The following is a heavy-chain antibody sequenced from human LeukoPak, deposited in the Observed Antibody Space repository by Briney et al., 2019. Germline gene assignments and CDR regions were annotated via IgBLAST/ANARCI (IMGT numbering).Heavy chain of an antibody. D-gene: IGHD3-22*01. CDR1: GGSFSGYY. CDR2: INHSGST. Sequence: SETLSLTCAVYGGSFSGYYWSWIRQPPGKGLEWIGEINHSGSTNYNPSLKSRVTISVDTSRNQFSLKLSSVTAADTAVYYCARAKGYYYDSSGYYEWGQGTLVTVSS. CDR3: ARAKGYYYDSSGYYE. J-gene: IGHJ4*02. V-gene: IGHV4-34*01.